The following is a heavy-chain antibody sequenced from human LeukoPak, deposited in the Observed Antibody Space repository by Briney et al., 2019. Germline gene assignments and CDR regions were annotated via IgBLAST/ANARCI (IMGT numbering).Heavy chain of an antibody. V-gene: IGHV3-53*01. D-gene: IGHD3-22*01. Sequence: PGGSLRLSCAASGFTFSSNYMSWVRQAPGKGLEWVSVIYSGGSTYYADSVKGRFTISRDNSKNTLYLQINSLRAEDTAVYYCARAADSSGYYYSDYWGQGTLVTVSS. J-gene: IGHJ4*02. CDR3: ARAADSSGYYYSDY. CDR1: GFTFSSNY. CDR2: IYSGGST.